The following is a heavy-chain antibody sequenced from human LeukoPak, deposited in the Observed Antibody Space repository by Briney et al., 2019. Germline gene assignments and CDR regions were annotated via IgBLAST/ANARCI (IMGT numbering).Heavy chain of an antibody. D-gene: IGHD4-17*01. CDR1: GYTFTSYY. Sequence: ASVKVSCKASGYTFTSYYMHWVRQAPGQGLEWMGIINPSGGSTSYAQKFQGRVTMTRDTSTSTVNMELSRLRAEDTAVYYCATTVTTQPYFDLWGRGTLVTVSS. CDR3: ATTVTTQPYFDL. V-gene: IGHV1-46*01. J-gene: IGHJ2*01. CDR2: INPSGGST.